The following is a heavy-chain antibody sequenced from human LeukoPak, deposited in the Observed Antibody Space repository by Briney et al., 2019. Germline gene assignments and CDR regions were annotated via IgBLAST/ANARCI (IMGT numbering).Heavy chain of an antibody. CDR1: GFTFSSYA. V-gene: IGHV3-23*01. CDR3: AKGGLTICLYNWFDP. D-gene: IGHD4-11*01. CDR2: ISGSGGST. Sequence: GGSLRLSXAASGFTFSSYAMSWVRQAPGKGLEWVSAISGSGGSTYYADSVKGRFTISRDNSKNTLYLQMDSLRAEDTAVYYCAKGGLTICLYNWFDPWGQGTLVTVSS. J-gene: IGHJ5*02.